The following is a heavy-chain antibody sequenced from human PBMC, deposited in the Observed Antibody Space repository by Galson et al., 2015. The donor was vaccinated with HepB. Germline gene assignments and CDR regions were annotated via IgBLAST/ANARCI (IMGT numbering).Heavy chain of an antibody. CDR3: AGGYSYSVNDY. Sequence: SLRLSCAASGFTFSDYYMSWIRQAPGKGLEWVSYISSSSSYTNYADSVKGRFTISRDNAKNSLYLQMNSLRAEDTAVYYCAGGYSYSVNDYWGQGTLVTVSS. V-gene: IGHV3-11*06. CDR2: ISSSSSYT. D-gene: IGHD5-18*01. CDR1: GFTFSDYY. J-gene: IGHJ4*02.